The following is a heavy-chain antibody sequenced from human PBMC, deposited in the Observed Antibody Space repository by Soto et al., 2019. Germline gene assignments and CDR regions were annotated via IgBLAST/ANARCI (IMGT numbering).Heavy chain of an antibody. D-gene: IGHD3-10*01. CDR1: GDSVSSNSAA. Sequence: QVQLQQSGPGLVKPSQTLSLTCVISGDSVSSNSAAWNWIRQSPSRGLEWLGRTYYNSIWYTDYALFVKSRLTINPDTSKTQVTLQLNSVTPEDTAVYYCARNNYGSGSYYSSFDDWGQGILVTVSS. V-gene: IGHV6-1*01. CDR2: TYYNSIWYT. J-gene: IGHJ4*02. CDR3: ARNNYGSGSYYSSFDD.